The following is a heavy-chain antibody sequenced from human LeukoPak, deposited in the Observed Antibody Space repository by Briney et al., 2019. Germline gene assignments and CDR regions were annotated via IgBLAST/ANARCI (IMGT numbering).Heavy chain of an antibody. CDR1: GFTFSSYW. CDR2: INSDGSTT. D-gene: IGHD2-2*01. J-gene: IGHJ4*02. V-gene: IGHV3-74*01. Sequence: QAGGSLRLSCAASGFTFSSYWMHWVRQVPGKGLVWVSRINSDGSTTSYADSVKGRFTISRDNAKNTLCLQMNNLRAEDTAVYYCARASSTSSYFWGQGTLVTVSS. CDR3: ARASSTSSYF.